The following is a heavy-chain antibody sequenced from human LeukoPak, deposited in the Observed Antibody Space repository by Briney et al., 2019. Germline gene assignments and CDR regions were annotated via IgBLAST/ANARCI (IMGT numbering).Heavy chain of an antibody. CDR2: IYSSGLT. J-gene: IGHJ5*01. CDR3: ARTTNGKTVNWFAP. CDR1: GGSISSYY. Sequence: SETLSLTCTVSGGSISSYYWSWIRQPARKGLEWIGLIYSSGLTTYNPSLKSRVTMSVDTSKNQLSLKLNSVTAADSATYYCARTTNGKTVNWFAPWGQGTPVIVSS. D-gene: IGHD1-1*01. V-gene: IGHV4-4*07.